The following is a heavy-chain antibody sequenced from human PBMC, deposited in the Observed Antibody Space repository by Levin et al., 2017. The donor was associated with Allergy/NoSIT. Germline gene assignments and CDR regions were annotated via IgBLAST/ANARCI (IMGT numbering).Heavy chain of an antibody. J-gene: IGHJ6*02. V-gene: IGHV1-69*04. CDR1: GGTFSSYA. Sequence: KISCKASGGTFSSYAISWVRQAPGQGLEWMGRIIPILGIANYAQKFQGRVTITADKSTSTAYMELSSLRSEDTAVYYCARKGYYYYGMDVWGQGTTVTVSS. CDR3: ARKGYYYYGMDV. CDR2: IIPILGIA.